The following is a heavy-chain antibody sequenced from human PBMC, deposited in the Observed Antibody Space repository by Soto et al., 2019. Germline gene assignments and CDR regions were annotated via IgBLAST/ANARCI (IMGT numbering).Heavy chain of an antibody. V-gene: IGHV3-66*01. D-gene: IGHD1-26*01. CDR3: ARGRLLISD. Sequence: VPLVESGGGLVQRGGSLRLACAASGFTVISDYMTWVRQAPGKGLEWVSVIYSGVNTSYADSVKGRFTISRDNAKNTLYLQMNSLRAEDTAVYYCARGRLLISDWGQGAQVIV. CDR1: GFTVISDY. J-gene: IGHJ4*02. CDR2: IYSGVNT.